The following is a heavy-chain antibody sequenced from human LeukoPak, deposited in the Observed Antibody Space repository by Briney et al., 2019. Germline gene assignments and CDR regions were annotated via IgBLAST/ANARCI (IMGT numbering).Heavy chain of an antibody. CDR3: ARGGARHYYYYYMDV. J-gene: IGHJ6*03. Sequence: ASVKLSCNASGYTFTGCYMHWARHAPGQGLVWMGWITPNSGGTNYAEKFQGRVTMTRDTSISTAYMELSRLRSDDTAVYYWARGGARHYYYYYMDVWGKGTTVTVSS. CDR2: ITPNSGGT. V-gene: IGHV1-2*02. CDR1: GYTFTGCY.